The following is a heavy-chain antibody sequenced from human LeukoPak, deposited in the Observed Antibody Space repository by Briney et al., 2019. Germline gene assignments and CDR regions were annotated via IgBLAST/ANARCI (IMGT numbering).Heavy chain of an antibody. J-gene: IGHJ4*02. CDR1: GGTFSSYA. V-gene: IGHV1-69*05. Sequence: ASVKVSCKASGGTFSSYAIGWVRQAPGQGLEWMGGIIPIYGTANYAQKFQGRVTITTDESTSTAYMELSSLRSEDTAVYYCARAGADPSYGWMYYFDYWGQGTLVTVSS. CDR2: IIPIYGTA. CDR3: ARAGADPSYGWMYYFDY. D-gene: IGHD5-18*01.